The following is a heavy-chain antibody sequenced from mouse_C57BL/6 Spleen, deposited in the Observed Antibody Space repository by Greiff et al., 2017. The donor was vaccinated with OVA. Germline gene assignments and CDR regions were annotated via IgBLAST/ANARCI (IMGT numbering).Heavy chain of an antibody. CDR1: GYTFTDYE. D-gene: IGHD3-2*02. CDR2: IDPETGGT. CDR3: TRDSSGYAMDY. Sequence: VQLQQSGAELVRPGASVTLSCKASGYTFTDYEMHWVKQTPVHGLEWIGAIDPETGGTAYNQKFKGKAILTAGKSSSTAYMELRSLTSEDSAVYYCTRDSSGYAMDYWGQGTSVTVSS. V-gene: IGHV1-15*01. J-gene: IGHJ4*01.